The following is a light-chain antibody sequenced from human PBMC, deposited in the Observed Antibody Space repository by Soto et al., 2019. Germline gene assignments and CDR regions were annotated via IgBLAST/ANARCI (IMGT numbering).Light chain of an antibody. CDR1: QSVSSY. Sequence: EIVLTQSPATLSLSPGERATLSCRASQSVSSYLACYQQKPGQAPRLLIYDASNRATGIPARFSGSGSGTDFTLTISSLEPEDFAVYYCQQRSNWPSLTFGQGTRLEIK. J-gene: IGKJ5*01. CDR2: DAS. V-gene: IGKV3-11*01. CDR3: QQRSNWPSLT.